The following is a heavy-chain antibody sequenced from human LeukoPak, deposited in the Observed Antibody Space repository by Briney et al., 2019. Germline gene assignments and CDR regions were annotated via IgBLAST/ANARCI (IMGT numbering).Heavy chain of an antibody. V-gene: IGHV3-11*01. CDR1: GFTFSDYY. CDR3: ARRAGAYSHPYDY. CDR2: ISSSGSTK. J-gene: IGHJ4*02. Sequence: GGSLRLSCAASGFTFSDYYMSWIRQAPGKGLEWVSYISSSGSTKYHADSVKGRFTISRDNSKNTLYLQMNSLRAEDTAVYYCARRAGAYSHPYDYWGQGTLVTVSS. D-gene: IGHD4/OR15-4a*01.